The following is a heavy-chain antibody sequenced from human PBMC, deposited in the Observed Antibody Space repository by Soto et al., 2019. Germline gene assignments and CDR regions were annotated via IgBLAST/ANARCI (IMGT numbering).Heavy chain of an antibody. Sequence: QVQLVESGGGVVQPGRSLRLSCAASGFRVSSCAMHWVRQAPGKGLAWVAVISHDGSNKYYADSVKGRFTISRDNSINTLYLQMNSLRAEDTAVYYCARVSIAVAGIAYYFDYWGQGTLVTVSS. CDR2: ISHDGSNK. CDR3: ARVSIAVAGIAYYFDY. J-gene: IGHJ4*02. CDR1: GFRVSSCA. V-gene: IGHV3-30-3*01. D-gene: IGHD6-19*01.